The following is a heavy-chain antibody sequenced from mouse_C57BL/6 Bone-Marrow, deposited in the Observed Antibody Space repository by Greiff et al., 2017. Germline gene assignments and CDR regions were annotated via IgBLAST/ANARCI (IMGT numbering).Heavy chain of an antibody. V-gene: IGHV5-17*01. J-gene: IGHJ1*03. CDR2: ISSGSSTI. CDR3: ARTRPYWYFDV. Sequence: DVKLVESGGGLVKPGGSLKLSCAASGFTFSDYGMHWVRQAPEKGLEWVAYISSGSSTIYYADTVKGRFTISRDNAKNTLFLQMTSLRSEDTAMYYCARTRPYWYFDVWGTGTTVTVSS. CDR1: GFTFSDYG.